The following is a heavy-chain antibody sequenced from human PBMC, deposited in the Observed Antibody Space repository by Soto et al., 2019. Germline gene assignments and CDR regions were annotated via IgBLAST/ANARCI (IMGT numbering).Heavy chain of an antibody. D-gene: IGHD3-10*01. V-gene: IGHV5-51*01. CDR1: GYTFTDYW. J-gene: IGHJ4*02. CDR3: ARHRFGEFSNPDY. CDR2: IYPGDSDT. Sequence: PGESLKISCKGSGYTFTDYWIGWVRQLPGKGLEWMGIIYPGDSDTRYSPSFQGHVTITVDKSTSTAYLQWNTLKASDTAMYYCARHRFGEFSNPDYWGQGTLVTVSS.